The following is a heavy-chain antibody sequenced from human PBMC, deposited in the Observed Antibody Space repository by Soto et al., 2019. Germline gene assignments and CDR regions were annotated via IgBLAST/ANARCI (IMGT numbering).Heavy chain of an antibody. D-gene: IGHD6-25*01. J-gene: IGHJ4*02. CDR2: ISGNDGNT. CDR3: AGRWGSCGWYLYY. Sequence: QVQLVQSGAEVKNPGASVKVSCKASGYTFTNHGISWVRQAPGQGLEWMGWISGNDGNTKDAQKLQGRITMTIDKSTTTAYMEPSSLRSDGTTVYYWAGRWGSCGWYLYYWGRGTLVTVSS. V-gene: IGHV1-18*01. CDR1: GYTFTNHG.